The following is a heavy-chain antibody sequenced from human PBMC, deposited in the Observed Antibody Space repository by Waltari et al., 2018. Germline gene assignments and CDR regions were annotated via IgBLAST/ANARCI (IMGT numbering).Heavy chain of an antibody. Sequence: EVQLVESGGGLVKPGGSLRLSCAASGFPFSTYSMNWVRQAPGKGLEWVSSINGGSSYIYYAGSVKGRFTISRDNAKNSLYLQMNSLRAEDTAVYYCARESLYTGYDLDYWGQGTLVTVSS. D-gene: IGHD5-12*01. CDR3: ARESLYTGYDLDY. V-gene: IGHV3-21*01. J-gene: IGHJ4*02. CDR1: GFPFSTYS. CDR2: INGGSSYI.